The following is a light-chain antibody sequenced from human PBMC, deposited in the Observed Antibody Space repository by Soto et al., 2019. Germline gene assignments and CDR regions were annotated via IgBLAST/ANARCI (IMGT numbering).Light chain of an antibody. Sequence: DVVMTQSPLSLPVTLGQPASISCRSSQSLVSSDGNTYLNWFHQRPGQSPRRLIYKVSNRDSGVQDRLSGSGSGTEFTLTISRVEAEDAGVYYCLQAAQWPRTFGPGTKVDIK. CDR1: QSLVSSDGNTY. V-gene: IGKV2-30*01. J-gene: IGKJ3*01. CDR3: LQAAQWPRT. CDR2: KVS.